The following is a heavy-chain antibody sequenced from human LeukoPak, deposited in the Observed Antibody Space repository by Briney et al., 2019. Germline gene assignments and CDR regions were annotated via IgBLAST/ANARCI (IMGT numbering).Heavy chain of an antibody. CDR2: IRYDGSNK. J-gene: IGHJ4*02. D-gene: IGHD3-3*01. V-gene: IGHV3-30*02. Sequence: GGSLRLSCAASGFTFSSYGMHWVRQAPGKGLEWVAFIRYDGSNKYYADSVKGRFTISRDNSKNTLYLQMNSLRAEDTAVYYCAKDGNYDFWSGYPAPSDYWGQGTLVTVS. CDR1: GFTFSSYG. CDR3: AKDGNYDFWSGYPAPSDY.